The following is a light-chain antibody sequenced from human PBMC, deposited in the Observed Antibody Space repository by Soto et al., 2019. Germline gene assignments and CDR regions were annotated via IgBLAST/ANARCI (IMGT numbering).Light chain of an antibody. CDR2: RTS. V-gene: IGKV3-20*01. CDR3: QQHGTSPWT. CDR1: QSVTNNY. Sequence: EIVLTQSPGTLSLSPGERATLSCRASQSVTNNYLVWYQQKPGQSPRRLIYRTSIRAPGIPDRFSGSGSGTDFTLTISRLEPADFAVYYCQQHGTSPWTFGHGTKVEIK. J-gene: IGKJ1*01.